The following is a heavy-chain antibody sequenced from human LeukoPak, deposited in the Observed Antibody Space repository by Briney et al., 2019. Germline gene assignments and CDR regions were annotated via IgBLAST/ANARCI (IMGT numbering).Heavy chain of an antibody. CDR1: GGIFSNYG. CDR3: ARDRSGILGYYYNGMDV. J-gene: IGHJ6*02. V-gene: IGHV1-2*06. Sequence: ALVKVSCKASGGIFSNYGIGWVRQAPGQGLEWVGRINPNSGVTNYAQKFQGRVTMTRHTSITTAHMELSRLRSDDTAVYYCARDRSGILGYYYNGMDVWGQGTTVTVSS. CDR2: INPNSGVT. D-gene: IGHD3-10*01.